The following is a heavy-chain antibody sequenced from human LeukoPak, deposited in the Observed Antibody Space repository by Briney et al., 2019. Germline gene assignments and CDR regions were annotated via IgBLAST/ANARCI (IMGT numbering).Heavy chain of an antibody. CDR2: IIPIFGTA. V-gene: IGHV1-69*13. CDR3: ARGHYGGNSGLTNYFDY. Sequence: GASVKVSCKASGGTFSSYAISWVRQAPGQGLEWMGGIIPIFGTANYAQKFQGRVTITADESTSTAYMELSSLRSEDTAVYYCARGHYGGNSGLTNYFDYWGQGTLVTVSS. J-gene: IGHJ4*02. D-gene: IGHD4-23*01. CDR1: GGTFSSYA.